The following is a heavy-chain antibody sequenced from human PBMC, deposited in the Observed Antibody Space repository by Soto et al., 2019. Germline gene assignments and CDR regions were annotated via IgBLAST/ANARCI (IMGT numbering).Heavy chain of an antibody. CDR2: ISQRVGTT. CDR1: GGSISSRNW. CDR3: ASHSGHVQDS. V-gene: IGHV4-4*02. J-gene: IGHJ5*01. Sequence: QVQPQESGPGLVKPSETLSLTCGVSGGSISSRNWWSWVRQPPGKGLEWIGEISQRVGTTHYYRSLESRVVLSVDKSKNQLSLEMRSLTAADTAVYYCASHSGHVQDSWGQGILVTVSS. D-gene: IGHD5-12*01.